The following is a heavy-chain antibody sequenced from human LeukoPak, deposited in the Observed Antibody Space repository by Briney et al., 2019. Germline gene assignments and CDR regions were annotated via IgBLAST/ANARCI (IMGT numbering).Heavy chain of an antibody. J-gene: IGHJ4*02. V-gene: IGHV1-46*01. CDR1: GYSFTDYY. CDR3: ARTRGYYFDY. CDR2: INPSGGST. Sequence: GASVKVSCKASGYSFTDYYMRWVRQAPGQGLEWMGMINPSGGSTTYAQKFQGRVTMTRDMSTSTVYMELSSLTSEDTAVYYCARTRGYYFDYWGQGTLVTVSS.